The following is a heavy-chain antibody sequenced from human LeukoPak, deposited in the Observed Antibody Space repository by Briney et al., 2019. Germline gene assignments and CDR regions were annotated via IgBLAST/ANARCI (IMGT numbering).Heavy chain of an antibody. CDR3: ARGACSSTSCFGGWFDP. CDR2: INHSGST. CDR1: GGSFSGYY. V-gene: IGHV4-34*01. J-gene: IGHJ5*02. D-gene: IGHD2-2*01. Sequence: SETLSLTCAVYGGSFSGYYWSWIRQRPGKGLEWIGEINHSGSTNYNPSLKSRVTISVDTSKNQFSLKLSSVTAADTAVYYCARGACSSTSCFGGWFDPWGQGTLVTVSS.